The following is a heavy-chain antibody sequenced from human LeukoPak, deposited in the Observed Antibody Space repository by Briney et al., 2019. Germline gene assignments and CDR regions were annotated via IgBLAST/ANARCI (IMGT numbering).Heavy chain of an antibody. J-gene: IGHJ4*02. D-gene: IGHD2-15*01. CDR1: GGTFSSYA. Sequence: SVTVSCKASGGTFSSYAISWVRQAPGQGLEWMGGIIPIFGTANYAQKFQGRVTITADESTSTAYMELSSLRSGDTAVYYCARGSESQLLLFDYWGQGTLVTVSS. CDR2: IIPIFGTA. V-gene: IGHV1-69*13. CDR3: ARGSESQLLLFDY.